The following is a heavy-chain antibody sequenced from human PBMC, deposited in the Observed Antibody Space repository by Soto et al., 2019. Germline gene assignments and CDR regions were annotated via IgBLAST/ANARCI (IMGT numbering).Heavy chain of an antibody. V-gene: IGHV4-34*01. CDR3: ARGRANQFFFKTGSRVAARNWFDP. Sequence: SETLSLTCAVYGGSFSGYYWSWIRQPPGKGLEWIGEINHSGSTNYNPSLKSRVTISVDTSKNQFSLKLSSVTAADTAVYYCARGRANQFFFKTGSRVAARNWFDPWGQGTLVTVSS. CDR1: GGSFSGYY. J-gene: IGHJ5*02. D-gene: IGHD1-26*01. CDR2: INHSGST.